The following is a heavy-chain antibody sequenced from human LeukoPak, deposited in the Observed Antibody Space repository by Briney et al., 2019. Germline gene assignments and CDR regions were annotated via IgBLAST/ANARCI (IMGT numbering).Heavy chain of an antibody. CDR1: GFTFSSYD. V-gene: IGHV3-48*02. J-gene: IGHJ4*02. D-gene: IGHD3-22*01. Sequence: GGSLRLSCAASGFTFSSYDINWVRQAPGKGLEWVSYISSKSTTIYYADSVKGRFTISRDNAKSSLYLQMNSLRDEDAAVYYCARVGYYEGYFDYWGQGTLVTVSS. CDR3: ARVGYYEGYFDY. CDR2: ISSKSTTI.